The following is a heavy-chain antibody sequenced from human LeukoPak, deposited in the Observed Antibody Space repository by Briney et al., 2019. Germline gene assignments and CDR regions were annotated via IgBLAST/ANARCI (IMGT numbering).Heavy chain of an antibody. CDR3: AKVHSSGWCFDY. D-gene: IGHD6-19*01. J-gene: IGHJ4*02. V-gene: IGHV3-13*01. Sequence: GGSLRLSCAASGFTFIDYDMHWVRQVIGKGLEWVSAIGIRGDTHYSGSVKGRFTISRENAESSLYLQMNSLRAEDTAVYYCAKVHSSGWCFDYWGQGTLVTVSS. CDR1: GFTFIDYD. CDR2: IGIRGDT.